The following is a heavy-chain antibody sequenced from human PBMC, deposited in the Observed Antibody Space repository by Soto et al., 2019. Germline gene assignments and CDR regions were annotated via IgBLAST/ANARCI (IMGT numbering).Heavy chain of an antibody. CDR2: IGSSSIYI. V-gene: IGHV3-21*01. Sequence: GGSLRLSCAASGFTFSSYSRNWVRQAPGKGLEWVSSIGSSSIYIYYSDSVKGRFTVSRDNAKNSLYLQMNSLRAEDTAVYYCARGPDSGYDPGAGFDPWGQGKLVTVSS. J-gene: IGHJ5*02. CDR1: GFTFSSYS. CDR3: ARGPDSGYDPGAGFDP. D-gene: IGHD5-12*01.